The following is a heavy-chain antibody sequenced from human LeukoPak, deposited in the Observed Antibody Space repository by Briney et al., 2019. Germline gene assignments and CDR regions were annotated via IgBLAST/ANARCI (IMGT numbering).Heavy chain of an antibody. Sequence: SVKVSCKASGGTFSSYAISWVRQAPGQGLEWMGGVIPIFGTANYAQKFQGRVTITADESTSTAYMELSSLRSEDTAVYYCARGIQLWLNYFDYWGQGTLVTVSS. V-gene: IGHV1-69*13. CDR3: ARGIQLWLNYFDY. J-gene: IGHJ4*02. CDR1: GGTFSSYA. CDR2: VIPIFGTA. D-gene: IGHD5-18*01.